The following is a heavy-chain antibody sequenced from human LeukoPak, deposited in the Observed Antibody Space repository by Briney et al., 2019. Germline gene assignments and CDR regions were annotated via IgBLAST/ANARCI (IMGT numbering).Heavy chain of an antibody. D-gene: IGHD3-16*01. CDR1: GFTVRSKY. J-gene: IGHJ6*02. CDR3: ARGTVWRLGSYGLDV. Sequence: PGGSLRLSCVASGFTVRSKYMSWVRQAPGKGLEWVSVIYSGGSTYYGESVKGRFTISRDNSKNTVYLQMNALRAEDSAVYYCARGTVWRLGSYGLDVWGQGTAVTVSS. CDR2: IYSGGST. V-gene: IGHV3-53*01.